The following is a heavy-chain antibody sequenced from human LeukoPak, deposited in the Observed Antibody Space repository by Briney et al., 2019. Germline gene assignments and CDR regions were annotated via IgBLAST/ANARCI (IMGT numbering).Heavy chain of an antibody. CDR3: ARGSYDFWSGYFGY. CDR2: IKQDGSEK. D-gene: IGHD3-3*01. J-gene: IGHJ4*02. CDR1: GFTFSSYW. V-gene: IGHV3-7*01. Sequence: QPGGSLRPSCAASGFTFSSYWMSSVRQAPGKGLEWVAYIKQDGSEKYYVDSVKGRFTISRDNAKNSLCMQMNSLRGEDTSVYYCARGSYDFWSGYFGYWGQGTLVTVSS.